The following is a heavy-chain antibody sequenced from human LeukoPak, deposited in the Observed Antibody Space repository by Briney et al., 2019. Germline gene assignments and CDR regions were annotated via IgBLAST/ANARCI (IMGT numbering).Heavy chain of an antibody. J-gene: IGHJ4*02. CDR2: ISGSGGST. V-gene: IGHV3-23*01. D-gene: IGHD2/OR15-2a*01. Sequence: PGMSLRLSCAASGFPFSSSAMNWVRQAPGKGLEWVSAISGSGGSTYYADSVKGRFTISRDNSRNTLYLQMNSLRAEDTAVYYCAKGPLLWNWGQGTLVTVSS. CDR3: AKGPLLWN. CDR1: GFPFSSSA.